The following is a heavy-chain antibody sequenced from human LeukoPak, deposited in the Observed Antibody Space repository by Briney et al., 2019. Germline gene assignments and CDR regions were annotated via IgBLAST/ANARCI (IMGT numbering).Heavy chain of an antibody. V-gene: IGHV1-46*01. Sequence: ASVKVSCKASGYTFTSNYMDWVRQTHGQGLEWMGVINLSDGSTTYAQKFQGRVTLTRDTSTTTVHMELSSLTSEDTAVYYCAKEAGAFDYWGQGTLVTVSS. CDR2: INLSDGST. D-gene: IGHD1-26*01. CDR3: AKEAGAFDY. CDR1: GYTFTSNY. J-gene: IGHJ4*02.